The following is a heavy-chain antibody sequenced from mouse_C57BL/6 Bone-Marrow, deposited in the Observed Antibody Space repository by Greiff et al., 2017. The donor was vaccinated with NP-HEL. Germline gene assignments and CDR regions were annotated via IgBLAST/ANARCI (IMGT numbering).Heavy chain of an antibody. CDR1: GFNIKDDY. J-gene: IGHJ2*01. Sequence: QLQQSGAELVRPGASVKLSCTASGFNIKDDYMHWVKQRPEQGLEWIGWIDPENGDTEYASKFQGKATITADTSSNTAYLQLSSLTSEDTAVYYCTTTTVVAFDYWGQGTTLTVSS. CDR2: IDPENGDT. V-gene: IGHV14-4*01. CDR3: TTTTVVAFDY. D-gene: IGHD1-1*01.